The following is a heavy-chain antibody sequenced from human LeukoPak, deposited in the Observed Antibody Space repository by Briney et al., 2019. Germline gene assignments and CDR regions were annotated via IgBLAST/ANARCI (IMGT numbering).Heavy chain of an antibody. CDR2: IIPILGIA. D-gene: IGHD5-12*01. J-gene: IGHJ5*02. CDR1: GGTFSSYA. Sequence: SVKVSCKASGGTFSSYAISWVRQAPGLGLEWMGRIIPILGIANYAQKFQGRVTITADKSTSTAYMELSSLRSEDTAVYYCARVEFRLRFHWFDPWGQGTLVTVSS. V-gene: IGHV1-69*04. CDR3: ARVEFRLRFHWFDP.